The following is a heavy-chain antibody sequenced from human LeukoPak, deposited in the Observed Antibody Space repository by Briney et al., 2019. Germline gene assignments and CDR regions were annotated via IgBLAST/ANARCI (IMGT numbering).Heavy chain of an antibody. D-gene: IGHD1-26*01. CDR1: GFTFSTYA. CDR3: AKGGKWDVTPFDY. V-gene: IGHV3-23*01. CDR2: IRGGAAST. J-gene: IGHJ4*02. Sequence: PGGSLRLSCVASGFTFSTYAMTWVRQAPGEGLEWVSVIRGGAASTYYADSVKGRFTISRDNSKNTLYLQVNSLRAEDTAVYYCAKGGKWDVTPFDYWGQGTLVTVSS.